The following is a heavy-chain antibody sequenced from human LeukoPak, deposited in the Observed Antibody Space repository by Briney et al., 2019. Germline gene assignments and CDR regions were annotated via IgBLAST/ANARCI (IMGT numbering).Heavy chain of an antibody. D-gene: IGHD4-11*01. CDR3: ARFDYTNGMDV. CDR2: INHSGSA. CDR1: GGSFSGYY. J-gene: IGHJ6*02. Sequence: SETLSLTCAVYGGSFSGYYWSWIRQPPGKGLEWIGEINHSGSANYNPSLKSRVTISVDTSKNQFSLKLSSVTAADTAVYYCARFDYTNGMDVXXQGTTVTVSS. V-gene: IGHV4-34*01.